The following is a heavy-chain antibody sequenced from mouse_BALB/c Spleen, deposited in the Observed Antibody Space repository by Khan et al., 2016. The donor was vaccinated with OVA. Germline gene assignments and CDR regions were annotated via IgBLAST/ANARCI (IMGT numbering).Heavy chain of an antibody. D-gene: IGHD2-12*01. CDR1: GYTFTSYW. CDR2: IFPGTGST. CDR3: ARSDDRYFDV. V-gene: IGHV1S132*01. J-gene: IGHJ1*01. Sequence: VKLMESGAELVKPGASVKLSCKTSGYTFTSYWIQWIKQRPGQGLGWIGEIFPGTGSTYYNEKFKGKATLTIDTSSSTAYMQLSSLTSEDSAVYFCARSDDRYFDVWGAGTTVTVSS.